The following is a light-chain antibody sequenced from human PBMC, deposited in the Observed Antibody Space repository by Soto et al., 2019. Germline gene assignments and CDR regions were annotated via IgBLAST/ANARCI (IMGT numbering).Light chain of an antibody. V-gene: IGLV2-14*01. Sequence: QSALTQPASVSGSPGQSITISCTGTSSDVGGHNYVSWFQQHPGKAPKLMIYEVSEWPSGVSNRFSGSKSGNTASLTVTGLQAEDEADYYCSSYTGSNTWVFGGGTKVTVL. CDR1: SSDVGGHNY. J-gene: IGLJ3*02. CDR2: EVS. CDR3: SSYTGSNTWV.